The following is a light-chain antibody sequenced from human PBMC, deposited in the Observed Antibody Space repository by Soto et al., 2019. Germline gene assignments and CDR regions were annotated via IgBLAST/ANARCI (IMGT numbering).Light chain of an antibody. CDR2: VEGTGTY. Sequence: QPVLTQPSSAAASLGSSVRLTCTLSSGHTTYIIAWHQQQPGKAPRYLMKVEGTGTYNKGSGVPDRFSGSSSGADRHLTISNLQFDDEADYYCETWDSNTRVFGGGTKLTVL. CDR3: ETWDSNTRV. J-gene: IGLJ3*02. CDR1: SGHTTYI. V-gene: IGLV4-60*02.